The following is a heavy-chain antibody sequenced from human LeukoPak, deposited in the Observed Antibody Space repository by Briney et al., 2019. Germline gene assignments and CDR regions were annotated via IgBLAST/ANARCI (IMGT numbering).Heavy chain of an antibody. V-gene: IGHV1-2*02. Sequence: ASVKVSCKASGYIFTGYYMHWVRQAPGQGLEWMGWINPSSGDTNYAQNFQGRVTMTRDTSISTAYMELSRLRSDDTAAYYCAPLGFCSGGTCYNGNWGQGTLVTVSS. J-gene: IGHJ4*02. CDR1: GYIFTGYY. CDR3: APLGFCSGGTCYNGN. D-gene: IGHD2-15*01. CDR2: INPSSGDT.